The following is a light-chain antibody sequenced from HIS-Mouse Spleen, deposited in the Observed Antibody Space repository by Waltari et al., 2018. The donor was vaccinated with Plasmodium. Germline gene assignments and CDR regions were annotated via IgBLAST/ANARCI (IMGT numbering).Light chain of an antibody. CDR1: KLGDKY. CDR3: QAWDSSTAWV. J-gene: IGLJ2*01. Sequence: SYELTQPPSVSVSPGQTASITCSGDKLGDKYACWYQQKPGQSPVLVIYQESNRPSGIPERFSGSNSGNTATLTISGTQAMDEADYYGQAWDSSTAWVFGGGTKLTVL. V-gene: IGLV3-1*01. CDR2: QES.